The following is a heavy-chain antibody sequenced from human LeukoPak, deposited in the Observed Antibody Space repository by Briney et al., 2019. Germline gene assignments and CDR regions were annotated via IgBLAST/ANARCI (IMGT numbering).Heavy chain of an antibody. Sequence: GESLKISCKGSGYSFTHYWIGWVRQMPGKGLEWGGIIYPGDSDTRYSPSFQGQVTISADKSLSTAYLQWRSLKASDTAMYYCARRDATVAGMDYFDYWGQGTLITVSS. V-gene: IGHV5-51*01. CDR1: GYSFTHYW. D-gene: IGHD6-19*01. CDR3: ARRDATVAGMDYFDY. J-gene: IGHJ4*02. CDR2: IYPGDSDT.